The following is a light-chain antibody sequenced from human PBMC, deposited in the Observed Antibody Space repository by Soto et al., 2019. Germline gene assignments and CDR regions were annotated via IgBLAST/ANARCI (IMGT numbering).Light chain of an antibody. V-gene: IGLV2-14*01. J-gene: IGLJ1*01. CDR3: SSYTSISTYV. Sequence: QSVLTQPASVSGSPGQSITLSCTGTSSDVGGYNFVSWYQQHPDKAPKLMIYDVTNRPSGVSNRFSGSESGNTASLTISGLQAEDEADYYCSSYTSISTYVFGTGTKVTVL. CDR1: SSDVGGYNF. CDR2: DVT.